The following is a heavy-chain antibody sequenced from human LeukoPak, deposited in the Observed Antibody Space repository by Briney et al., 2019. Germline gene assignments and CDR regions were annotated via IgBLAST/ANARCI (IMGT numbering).Heavy chain of an antibody. V-gene: IGHV3-30*09. Sequence: GRSLRLSCEASGFSFSSQTVHWVRQAPGKGLEWVAAISYDAIYKFYADFVKGRFAISRDNSKNTLYLQMNSLRSEDTAVYYCTRNDNRLYYFDYWGQGTLVTVSS. CDR3: TRNDNRLYYFDY. J-gene: IGHJ4*02. CDR2: ISYDAIYK. D-gene: IGHD1-1*01. CDR1: GFSFSSQT.